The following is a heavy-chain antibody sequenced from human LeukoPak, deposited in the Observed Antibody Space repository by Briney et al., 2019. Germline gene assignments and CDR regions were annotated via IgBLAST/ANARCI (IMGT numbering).Heavy chain of an antibody. CDR1: GFSVRTSGVG. CDR3: AHTHYGEDAFDI. J-gene: IGHJ3*02. D-gene: IGHD4-17*01. CDR2: IYWDDDK. V-gene: IGHV2-5*02. Sequence: SGPTLMQPSQTLTLTCTLSGFSVRTSGVGVGWIRQPPGKALEWLALIYWDDDKRHSPSLKSTLTITKNTSKNQVVLTMTNMGPVDTATYYSAHTHYGEDAFDICGQGKMVTVSS.